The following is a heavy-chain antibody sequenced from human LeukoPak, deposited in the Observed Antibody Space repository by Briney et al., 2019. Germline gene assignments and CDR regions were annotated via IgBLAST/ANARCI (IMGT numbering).Heavy chain of an antibody. CDR2: INHSGST. Sequence: SETLSLTCSVSGGSISTGDYYWSWIRQHPGQGLEWIGEINHSGSTNYNPSLKSRVTISVDTSKNQFSLKLSSVTAADTAVYYCARRDLTGRDYYFDYWGQGTLVTVSS. V-gene: IGHV4-34*01. CDR3: ARRDLTGRDYYFDY. CDR1: GGSISTGDYY. D-gene: IGHD1-20*01. J-gene: IGHJ4*02.